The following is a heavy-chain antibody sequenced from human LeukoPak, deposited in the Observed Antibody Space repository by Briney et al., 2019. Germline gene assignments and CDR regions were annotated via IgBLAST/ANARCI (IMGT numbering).Heavy chain of an antibody. D-gene: IGHD2-15*01. J-gene: IGHJ5*02. CDR1: GFTFSSYA. CDR3: ARGKRGGLNWFDP. CDR2: ISYDGSNK. Sequence: GGSLRLSCAASGFTFSSYAMHWVRQAPGKGLEWVAVISYDGSNKYYADSVKGRFTISRDNSKNTLYLQMNSLRSDDTAVYYCARGKRGGLNWFDPWGQGTLVTVSS. V-gene: IGHV3-30-3*01.